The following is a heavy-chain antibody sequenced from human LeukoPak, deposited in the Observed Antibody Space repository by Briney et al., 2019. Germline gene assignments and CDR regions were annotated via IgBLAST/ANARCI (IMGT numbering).Heavy chain of an antibody. D-gene: IGHD3-10*01. CDR2: IRSKANSYAT. J-gene: IGHJ4*02. Sequence: GGSLRLSCAASGFTFSGSAMHWVRQASGKGLEWVGRIRSKANSYATAYAASVKGRFTISRDDSKNTAYLQMNSLRADDTAVYYCARDLRKGSYFDCWGQGSLVTVSS. CDR1: GFTFSGSA. CDR3: ARDLRKGSYFDC. V-gene: IGHV3-73*01.